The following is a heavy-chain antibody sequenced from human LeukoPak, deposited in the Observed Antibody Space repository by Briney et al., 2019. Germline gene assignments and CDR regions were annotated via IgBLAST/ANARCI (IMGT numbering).Heavy chain of an antibody. J-gene: IGHJ6*03. Sequence: ASVKVSCKASGYTFTSYDINWVRQATGQGLEWMGWINPNSGGTNYAQKLQGRVTMTTDTSTSTAYMELRSLRSDDTAVYYCARGIDVVVPAAIGRRDYYYYYMDVWGKGTTVTVSS. CDR1: GYTFTSYD. CDR2: INPNSGGT. CDR3: ARGIDVVVPAAIGRRDYYYYYMDV. V-gene: IGHV1-18*01. D-gene: IGHD2-2*01.